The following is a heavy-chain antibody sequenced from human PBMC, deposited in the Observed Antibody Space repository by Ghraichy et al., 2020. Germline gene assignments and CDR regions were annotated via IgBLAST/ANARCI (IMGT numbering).Heavy chain of an antibody. Sequence: SETLSLTCTVSGGSISSSSYYWGWIRQPPGKGLEWIGSIYYSGSTYYNPSLKSRVTISVDTSKNQFSLKLSSVTAADTAVYYCARQPTPQEDYGDFFDYWGQGTLVTVSS. CDR2: IYYSGST. CDR3: ARQPTPQEDYGDFFDY. J-gene: IGHJ4*02. D-gene: IGHD4-17*01. CDR1: GGSISSSSYY. V-gene: IGHV4-39*01.